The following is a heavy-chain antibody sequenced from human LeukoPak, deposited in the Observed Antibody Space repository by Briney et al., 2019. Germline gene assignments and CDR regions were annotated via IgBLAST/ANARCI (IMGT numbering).Heavy chain of an antibody. D-gene: IGHD5-12*01. CDR3: ASGYDLDY. CDR1: GFTFSSYG. J-gene: IGHJ4*02. CDR2: ISYDGSNK. Sequence: PGRSLRLSCAASGFTFSSYGMHWVRQAPGKGLEWVAVISYDGSNKYYADSVKGRFTISRGNSKNTLYLQMNSLRAEDTAVYYCASGYDLDYWGQGTLVTVSS. V-gene: IGHV3-30*03.